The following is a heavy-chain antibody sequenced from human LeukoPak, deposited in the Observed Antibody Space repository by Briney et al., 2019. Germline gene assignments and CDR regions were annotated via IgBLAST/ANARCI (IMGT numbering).Heavy chain of an antibody. V-gene: IGHV7-4-1*02. Sequence: ASVKVSCKASGYTFTSYAMNWVRQAPGQGLEWMGWINTNTGNPTYAQGFTGRFVFSLDTSVSTAYLQISSLKAEDTAVYYCAGLSISVDYDYVWGSYRQNEIDYWGQGTLVTVSS. CDR3: AGLSISVDYDYVWGSYRQNEIDY. J-gene: IGHJ4*02. CDR1: GYTFTSYA. CDR2: INTNTGNP. D-gene: IGHD3-16*02.